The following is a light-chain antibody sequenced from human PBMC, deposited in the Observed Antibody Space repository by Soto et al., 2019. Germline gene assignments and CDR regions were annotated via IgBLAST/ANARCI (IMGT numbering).Light chain of an antibody. V-gene: IGKV3-15*01. Sequence: VMTHSPATLSVSPGGRCALSCTASQSVSSNLAWYQQKPGQAPRLLIYGASTRTTGIPARFSGSGSGTEFTLTISSLQSEDFAVYYCQQYNNWPRTFGGGTKVDIK. J-gene: IGKJ4*01. CDR2: GAS. CDR3: QQYNNWPRT. CDR1: QSVSSN.